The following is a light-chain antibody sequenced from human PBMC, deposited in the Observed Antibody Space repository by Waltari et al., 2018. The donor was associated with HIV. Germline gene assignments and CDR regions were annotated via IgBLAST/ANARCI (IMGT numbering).Light chain of an antibody. CDR3: QSYDSGLGGV. Sequence: QSVLTQPPSVSGAPGQSVTISCTGGDSTIGADYGVPWYRQLPGTAPKLLIYDNNNRPSGVPDRFSGSKSGNSASLAITGLQAEDEADYYCQSYDSGLGGVFGGGTKLIVL. J-gene: IGLJ2*01. CDR2: DNN. CDR1: DSTIGADYG. V-gene: IGLV1-40*01.